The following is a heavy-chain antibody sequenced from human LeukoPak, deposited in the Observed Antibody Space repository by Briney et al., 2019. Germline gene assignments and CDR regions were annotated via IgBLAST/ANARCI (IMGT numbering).Heavy chain of an antibody. Sequence: QPGGSLRLSCAASGFTFSSYSMNWVRQAPGKGLEWVSYISSSSSTIYYADSVKGRFTISRDNAKNSLYLQMNSLRVEDTAIYHCANRPWGGSGQFDYWGQGTLVTVSS. CDR3: ANRPWGGSGQFDY. J-gene: IGHJ4*02. V-gene: IGHV3-48*04. D-gene: IGHD6-19*01. CDR1: GFTFSSYS. CDR2: ISSSSSTI.